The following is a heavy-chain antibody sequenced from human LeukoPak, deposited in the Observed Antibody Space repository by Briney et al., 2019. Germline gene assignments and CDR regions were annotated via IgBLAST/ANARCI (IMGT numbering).Heavy chain of an antibody. CDR2: IYYSGST. J-gene: IGHJ5*02. CDR3: ARGAVAGKMSWFDP. V-gene: IGHV4-61*01. Sequence: SETLSLTCTVSGGSVSSGSYYWSWIRQPPGKGLEWIGYIYYSGSTNYNPSLKSRVTISVDTSKNQFSLKLSSVTAADTAVYYCARGAVAGKMSWFDPWGQGTLVTVSS. D-gene: IGHD6-19*01. CDR1: GGSVSSGSYY.